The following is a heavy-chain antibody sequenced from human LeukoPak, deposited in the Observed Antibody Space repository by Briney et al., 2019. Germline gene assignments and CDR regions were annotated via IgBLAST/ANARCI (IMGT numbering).Heavy chain of an antibody. J-gene: IGHJ4*02. CDR3: TTYNRDVPFDY. CDR1: GFTFSTYA. V-gene: IGHV3-23*01. D-gene: IGHD1-14*01. Sequence: PGGSLRLSCAASGFTFSTYAVSWVRQAPGKGLEWVSTISVNGGDTFYPDSVKGRYIISRDNSKNTLFLQMNSLRAEDTAVYYCTTYNRDVPFDYWGQGTLVTVSS. CDR2: ISVNGGDT.